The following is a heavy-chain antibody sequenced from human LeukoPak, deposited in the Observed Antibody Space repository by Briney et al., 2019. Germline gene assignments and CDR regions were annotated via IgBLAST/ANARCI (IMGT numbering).Heavy chain of an antibody. J-gene: IGHJ5*02. V-gene: IGHV4-30-4*01. CDR1: GGTISSGDYY. Sequence: SETLSLTCTVSGGTISSGDYYWSWIRQPPGKGLEWVGYMYYSGSTYYNPSLKSRVTISVDTSKNQFSLKLSSVTAADTAVYYCARPYYYDSRIDPWGQGTLVTVSS. D-gene: IGHD3-22*01. CDR2: MYYSGST. CDR3: ARPYYYDSRIDP.